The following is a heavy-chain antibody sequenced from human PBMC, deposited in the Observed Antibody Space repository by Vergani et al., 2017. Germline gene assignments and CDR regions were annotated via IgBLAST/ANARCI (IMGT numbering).Heavy chain of an antibody. D-gene: IGHD2-2*01. CDR1: GFTFSSYD. V-gene: IGHV3-13*01. J-gene: IGHJ4*02. CDR2: IGTAGDT. CDR3: ARAPRGVVVVPAAKFWVFDY. Sequence: EVQLVESGGGLVQPGGSLRLSCAASGFTFSSYDMHWVRQATGKGLEWVSAIGTAGDTYYPGSVKGRFTISRENAKNSLYLQMNSLRAGDTTVYYCARAPRGVVVVPAAKFWVFDYWGQGTLVTVSS.